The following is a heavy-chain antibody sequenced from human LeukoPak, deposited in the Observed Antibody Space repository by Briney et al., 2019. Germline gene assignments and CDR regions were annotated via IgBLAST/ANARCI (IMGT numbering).Heavy chain of an antibody. Sequence: GGSLRLSCAASGFTFSSYEMNWVRQAPGKGLEWVANIKQDGSEKYYVDSVKGRFTISRDNAKNSLYLQMNSLRAEDTAVYYCARTSVAGPYYFGYWGQGTLVTVSS. J-gene: IGHJ4*02. V-gene: IGHV3-7*01. CDR3: ARTSVAGPYYFGY. CDR1: GFTFSSYE. D-gene: IGHD6-19*01. CDR2: IKQDGSEK.